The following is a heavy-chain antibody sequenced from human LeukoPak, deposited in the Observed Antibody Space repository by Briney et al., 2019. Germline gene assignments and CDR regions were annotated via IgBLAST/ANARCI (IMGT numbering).Heavy chain of an antibody. CDR1: GYTFTSYG. J-gene: IGHJ4*02. V-gene: IGHV1-18*01. D-gene: IGHD6-13*01. Sequence: ASVKVSCKASGYTFTSYGISWVRQAPGQGLEWMGWISAYNGNTNYAQKLQGRVTMTTDTSTSTAYMELRSLRSDDTAVYYCAKDHGYSSSWYLGYFDYWGQGTLVTVSS. CDR2: ISAYNGNT. CDR3: AKDHGYSSSWYLGYFDY.